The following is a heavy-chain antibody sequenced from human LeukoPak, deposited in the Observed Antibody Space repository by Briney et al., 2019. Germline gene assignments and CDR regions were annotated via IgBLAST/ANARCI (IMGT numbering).Heavy chain of an antibody. D-gene: IGHD3-22*01. CDR3: ARATYHYDSSGPYQGYFDY. Sequence: SETLSLTCTVSGGSISSGGYYWSWIRQHPGKGLEWIGHIYYSGSTYYNPSLKSRVTISVDTSKNQFSLKLSSVTAADTAVYYCARATYHYDSSGPYQGYFDYWGQGTLVTVSS. V-gene: IGHV4-31*03. CDR1: GGSISSGGYY. CDR2: IYYSGST. J-gene: IGHJ4*02.